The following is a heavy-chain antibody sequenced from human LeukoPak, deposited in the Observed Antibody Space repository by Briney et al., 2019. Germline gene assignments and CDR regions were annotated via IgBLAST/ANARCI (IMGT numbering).Heavy chain of an antibody. J-gene: IGHJ4*02. CDR2: ISGSGGST. CDR3: AKSGLYCSGGSCPPDPVDY. Sequence: GRSLRLSCAASGFTFDDYAMHWVRQAPGKGLEWVSAISGSGGSTYYADSVKGRFTISRDNSKNTLYLQMNSLRAEDTAVYYCAKSGLYCSGGSCPPDPVDYWGQGTLVTVSS. CDR1: GFTFDDYA. V-gene: IGHV3-23*01. D-gene: IGHD2-15*01.